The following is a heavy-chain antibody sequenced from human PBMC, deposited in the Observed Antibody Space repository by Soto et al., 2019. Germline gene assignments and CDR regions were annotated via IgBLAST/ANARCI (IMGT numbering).Heavy chain of an antibody. V-gene: IGHV4-61*01. J-gene: IGHJ4*02. CDR2: IYYSGST. D-gene: IGHD7-27*01. CDR1: GGSVSSGSYY. Sequence: SETLSLTCTVSGGSVSSGSYYWSWIRQPPGKGLEWIGYIYYSGSTNYNPSLKSRVTISVDTSKNQFSLKLSSVTAADTAVYYCARANWGSGTDYWGQGTLVTVSS. CDR3: ARANWGSGTDY.